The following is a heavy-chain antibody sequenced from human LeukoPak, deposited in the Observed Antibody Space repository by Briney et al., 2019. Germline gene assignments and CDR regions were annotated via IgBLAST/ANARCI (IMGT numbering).Heavy chain of an antibody. J-gene: IGHJ4*02. V-gene: IGHV5-51*01. CDR3: ARRSGSSSSGTLFDY. D-gene: IGHD6-6*01. Sequence: GESLKISCKGSGYSFTSYWIGWVRQMPGKGLEWMGIIYPGDSDTRYSQSFQGQVTISADESISTAYLQWSSLKASDTAMYYCARRSGSSSSGTLFDYWGQGTLVTVSS. CDR1: GYSFTSYW. CDR2: IYPGDSDT.